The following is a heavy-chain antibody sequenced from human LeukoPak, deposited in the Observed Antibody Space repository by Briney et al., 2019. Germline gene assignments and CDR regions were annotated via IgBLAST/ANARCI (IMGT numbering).Heavy chain of an antibody. D-gene: IGHD4-17*01. CDR1: GGSINRISYY. CDR2: IYYTGST. V-gene: IGHV4-39*07. Sequence: PSETLSLTCTVSGGSINRISYYWGWIRQPPGKGLEWIGSIYYTGSTYYNPSHKSRVTISLDTSRNQFSLKLSSVTAADTAVYYCARGGHGYGDTRFDPWGQGTLVTVSS. CDR3: ARGGHGYGDTRFDP. J-gene: IGHJ5*02.